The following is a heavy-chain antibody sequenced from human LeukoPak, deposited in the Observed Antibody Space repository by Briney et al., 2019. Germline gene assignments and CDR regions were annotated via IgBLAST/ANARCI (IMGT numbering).Heavy chain of an antibody. Sequence: GGSLRLSCSAYGFTFSDSDMTWFRQAPGKGLEWVSSISGLSSHIYYGDSVKGRFSISRDNAKNSLYLQMNSLRAEDTALYYCARGESRADYWGQGTLVTVSS. CDR1: GFTFSDSD. V-gene: IGHV3-21*01. CDR3: ARGESRADY. J-gene: IGHJ4*02. CDR2: ISGLSSHI.